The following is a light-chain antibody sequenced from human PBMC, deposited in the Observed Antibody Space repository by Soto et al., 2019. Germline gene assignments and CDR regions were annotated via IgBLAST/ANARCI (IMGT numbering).Light chain of an antibody. CDR2: GAS. CDR1: QTVNSAY. J-gene: IGKJ3*01. V-gene: IGKV3-20*01. CDR3: QQYSRSPFT. Sequence: EIVLTQSPGTLSLSPGERAALSCRASQTVNSAYLAWYQHKPGQAPRLLLSGASKRATGIPDRFSGSGSGTDFTLTISRLEPEDFAVYYCQQYSRSPFTFGPGTKVDIK.